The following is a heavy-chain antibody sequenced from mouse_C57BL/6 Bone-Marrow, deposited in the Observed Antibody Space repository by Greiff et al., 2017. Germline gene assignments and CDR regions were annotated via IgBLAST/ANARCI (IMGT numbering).Heavy chain of an antibody. Sequence: QVQLQQPGAELVMPGASVKLSCKASGYTFTSYWMHWVKQRPGQGLEWIGEIDPSDIYTNYNQKFKGKSTLTVDKSSSTAYMQLSSLTSEDSAVYYCALLIYYCGSAWFAYWGQGTLVTVSA. V-gene: IGHV1-69*01. J-gene: IGHJ3*01. CDR2: IDPSDIYT. CDR1: GYTFTSYW. D-gene: IGHD1-1*01. CDR3: ALLIYYCGSAWFAY.